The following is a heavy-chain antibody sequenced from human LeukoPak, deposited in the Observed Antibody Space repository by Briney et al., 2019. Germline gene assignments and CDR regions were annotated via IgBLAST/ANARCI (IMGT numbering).Heavy chain of an antibody. J-gene: IGHJ4*02. V-gene: IGHV4-39*01. CDR1: GGSISSSSYY. Sequence: SETLSLTCTVSGGSISSSSYYWGWIRQPPGKGLEWIGSIYYSGSTYYHPSLKSRVTISVDTSKNQFSLKLSSVTAADTAVYYCARSIFGVVIPDYWGQGTLVTVSS. D-gene: IGHD3-3*01. CDR3: ARSIFGVVIPDY. CDR2: IYYSGST.